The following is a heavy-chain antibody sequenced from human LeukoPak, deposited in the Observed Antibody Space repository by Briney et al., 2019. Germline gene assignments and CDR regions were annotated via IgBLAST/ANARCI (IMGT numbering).Heavy chain of an antibody. CDR1: GGSISSYY. CDR3: ARVNYYGSGSYYKD. Sequence: SETLSLTCTVPGGSISSYYWSWIRQPPGKGLEWIGYIYYSGSTNYNPSLKSRVTISVDTSKNQFSLKLSSVTAADTAVYYCARVNYYGSGSYYKDWGQGTLVTVSS. CDR2: IYYSGST. V-gene: IGHV4-59*01. D-gene: IGHD3-10*01. J-gene: IGHJ4*02.